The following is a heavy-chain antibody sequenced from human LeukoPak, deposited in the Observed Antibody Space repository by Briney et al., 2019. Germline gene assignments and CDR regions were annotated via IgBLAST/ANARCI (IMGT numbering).Heavy chain of an antibody. V-gene: IGHV4-61*05. Sequence: KASETLSLTCTVSGGSISSSSYYWGWIRQPPGKGLEWIGYIYYSGSTNYNPSLKSRLTISVDTSKNQFSLKLSSVTAADTAVYYCAREEGSYWTSGYWGQGTLVTVSS. CDR2: IYYSGST. D-gene: IGHD3/OR15-3a*01. CDR1: GGSISSSSYY. CDR3: AREEGSYWTSGY. J-gene: IGHJ4*02.